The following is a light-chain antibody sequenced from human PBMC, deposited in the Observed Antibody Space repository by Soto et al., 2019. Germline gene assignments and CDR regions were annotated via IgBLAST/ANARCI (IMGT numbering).Light chain of an antibody. CDR3: QQRKYWPPLT. Sequence: EVVLTQSPATLSLSPGARAILSCRASHNVEKYLVWYQQKPGQAPRLLIYDTSNMATGIAARFSGSGSETDFTLTISSLEPEDFAVYYCQQRKYWPPLTFGGGTKVELK. J-gene: IGKJ4*01. CDR2: DTS. V-gene: IGKV3-11*01. CDR1: HNVEKY.